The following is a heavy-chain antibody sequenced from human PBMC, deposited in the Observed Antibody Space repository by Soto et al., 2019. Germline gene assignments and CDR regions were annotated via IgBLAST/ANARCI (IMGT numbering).Heavy chain of an antibody. Sequence: SETLSLTCTVSGGSISSYYWSWIRQPPGKGLEWIGYIYYGGSTNYNPSLKSRVTISVDTSKNQFSLKLSSVTAADTAVYYCARADGWLDPWFDPWGQGTLVTVSS. CDR1: GGSISSYY. D-gene: IGHD6-19*01. J-gene: IGHJ5*02. CDR2: IYYGGST. CDR3: ARADGWLDPWFDP. V-gene: IGHV4-59*01.